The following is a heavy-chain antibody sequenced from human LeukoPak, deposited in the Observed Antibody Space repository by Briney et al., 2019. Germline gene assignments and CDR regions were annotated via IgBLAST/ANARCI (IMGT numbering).Heavy chain of an antibody. D-gene: IGHD6-6*01. CDR1: GFTFGDYA. CDR2: IRSKAYGGTT. J-gene: IGHJ6*03. V-gene: IGHV3-49*03. CDR3: TRDRHSSSSWYYYYYMDV. Sequence: GGSLRLSCTASGFTFGDYAMSWFRQAPGKGLEWVGFIRSKAYGGTTEYAASVKGRFTISRDDSKSIAYLQMNSLKTEDTAVYYCTRDRHSSSSWYYYYYMDVWGKGTTVTVSS.